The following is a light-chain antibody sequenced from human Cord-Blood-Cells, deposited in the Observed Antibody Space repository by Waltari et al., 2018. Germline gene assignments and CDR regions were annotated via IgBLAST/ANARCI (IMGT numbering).Light chain of an antibody. V-gene: IGLV8-61*01. J-gene: IGLJ3*02. CDR2: STN. CDR1: SGSVSTSYY. CDR3: VLYMGSGISV. Sequence: QTVVTQEPSFSVSPGGTVTLTCGLSSGSVSTSYYPSWYQQTPGQAPRTLIYSTNPRPSGVPDRFSGSILGSKAALTITGAQADDESDYYCVLYMGSGISVFGGGTKLTVL.